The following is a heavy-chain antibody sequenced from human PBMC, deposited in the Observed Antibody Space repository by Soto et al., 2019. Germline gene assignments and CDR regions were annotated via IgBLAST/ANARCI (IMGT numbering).Heavy chain of an antibody. V-gene: IGHV3-7*03. CDR2: IEQDGSEK. Sequence: EVQLVESGGGLVQPGGSLRLSCAASGFTFSNYWMSWVRQAPGKGLEWVANIEQDGSEKYYVDSVKGRFTVSRDNAKNSMYLQMVSLRAGETAVYYCARGGVMVYAITDAFDIWGQGTMVTVSS. CDR3: ARGGVMVYAITDAFDI. D-gene: IGHD2-8*01. CDR1: GFTFSNYW. J-gene: IGHJ3*02.